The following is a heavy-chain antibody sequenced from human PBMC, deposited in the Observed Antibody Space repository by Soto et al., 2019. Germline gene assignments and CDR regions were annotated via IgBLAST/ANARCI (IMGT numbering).Heavy chain of an antibody. Sequence: GASVKVSCKASGYTFTSYGISWVRQAPGQGLEWMGWISAYKGNTNYAQKLQGRVTLTTDTSTSTAYMELRSLRSDDTAVYYCTRDDGYDISGYIVDYWGQGTLVTVSS. V-gene: IGHV1-18*01. CDR1: GYTFTSYG. D-gene: IGHD3-22*01. CDR2: ISAYKGNT. CDR3: TRDDGYDISGYIVDY. J-gene: IGHJ4*02.